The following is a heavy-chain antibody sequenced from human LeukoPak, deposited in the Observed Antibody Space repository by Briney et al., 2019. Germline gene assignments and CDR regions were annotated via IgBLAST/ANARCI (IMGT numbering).Heavy chain of an antibody. CDR1: GGSISSGGYS. CDR2: IYHSGST. D-gene: IGHD2-21*02. CDR3: ARDGAYCGGDCSGGYFDL. Sequence: PSQTLSLTCAVSGGSISSGGYSWSWIRQPPGKGLEWIGYIYHSGSTYYNPSLKSRVTISVDRSKNQFSLKLSSVTAADTAVYYCARDGAYCGGDCSGGYFDLWGRGTLVTVSS. J-gene: IGHJ2*01. V-gene: IGHV4-30-2*01.